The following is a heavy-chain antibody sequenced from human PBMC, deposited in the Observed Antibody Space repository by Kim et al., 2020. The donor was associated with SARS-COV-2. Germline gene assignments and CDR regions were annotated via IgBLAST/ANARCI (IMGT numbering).Heavy chain of an antibody. D-gene: IGHD3-9*01. V-gene: IGHV1-18*01. CDR2: SSAYNGNT. CDR3: ARSGGYDISTVLDY. J-gene: IGHJ4*02. Sequence: ASVKVSCKASGYTFTSYGISWVRQAPGQGLEWMGWSSAYNGNTNYAQKLQGRVTMTTDTSTSTAYMELRSLRSDDTAVYYCARSGGYDISTVLDYWGQGTLVTVSS. CDR1: GYTFTSYG.